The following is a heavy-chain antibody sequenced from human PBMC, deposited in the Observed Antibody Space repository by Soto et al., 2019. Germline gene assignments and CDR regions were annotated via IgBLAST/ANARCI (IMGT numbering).Heavy chain of an antibody. CDR1: GGSISSGGYS. J-gene: IGHJ5*02. D-gene: IGHD1-1*01. Sequence: QLQLQESGSGLVSPSQNLSLTCAVSGGSISSGGYSWNWIGQPPGKGLEWIGYIYHSGSNLYNPSLKRRVTISVDKSKNQLSLKLSSVTAADTAVYYCARDQLEGNWFDPWGQGTLVTVSS. CDR3: ARDQLEGNWFDP. CDR2: IYHSGSN. V-gene: IGHV4-30-2*01.